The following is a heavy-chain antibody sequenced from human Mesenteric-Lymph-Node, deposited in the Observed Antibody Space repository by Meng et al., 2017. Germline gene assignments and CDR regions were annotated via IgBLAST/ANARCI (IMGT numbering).Heavy chain of an antibody. CDR2: CNPDSGGT. D-gene: IGHD2-15*01. J-gene: IGHJ4*02. V-gene: IGHV1-2*06. CDR3: ARGRSYCSGGSCSSEYYFDY. Sequence: QVQLVQSGAEVKKPGASVKVSCKASGYTFTGYFMFWVRLAPGQGLEWLGRCNPDSGGTNYAQKFQGRVTMTRDTSINTAYMELSSLRSDDAALYFCARGRSYCSGGSCSSEYYFDYWGQGTLVTVSS. CDR1: GYTFTGYF.